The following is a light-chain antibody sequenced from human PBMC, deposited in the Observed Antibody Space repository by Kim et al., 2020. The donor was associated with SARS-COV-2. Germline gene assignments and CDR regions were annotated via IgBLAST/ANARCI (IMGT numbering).Light chain of an antibody. CDR3: QAWDSSTLYV. CDR1: KLGDKY. Sequence: VSPGQTASITCSGDKLGDKYACWYQQKPGQSPVLVTYQDSKRPSGIPERFSGSNSGNTATLTISGTQAMDEADYYCQAWDSSTLYVFGTGTKVTVL. J-gene: IGLJ1*01. V-gene: IGLV3-1*01. CDR2: QDS.